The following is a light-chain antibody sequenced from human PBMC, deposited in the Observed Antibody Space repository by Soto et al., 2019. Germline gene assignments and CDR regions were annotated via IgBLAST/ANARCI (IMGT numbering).Light chain of an antibody. J-gene: IGKJ4*01. CDR1: QYIYNY. CDR2: DAS. Sequence: DIHITHSACSLSASVVDRVAITCRASQYIYNYLSWYQQKPGKAPKLLIYDASSLQSGVPPRFSGSGSGTDFTLSINSLQPEDFATYYCQQTYSTPLTFGGGTKVDIK. CDR3: QQTYSTPLT. V-gene: IGKV1-39*01.